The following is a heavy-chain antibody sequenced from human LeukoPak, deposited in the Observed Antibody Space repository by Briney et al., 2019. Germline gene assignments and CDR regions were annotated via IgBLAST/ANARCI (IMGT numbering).Heavy chain of an antibody. Sequence: GGSLRLSCTASGVTFGNYAMSWVRQAPGKGLEWVGFIRSKAYGGTTEYAASVKGRFTISRDDSKSIAYLQMNSLKTEDTAVYYCTFDYGGNTGYFQHWGQGTLVTVSS. CDR1: GVTFGNYA. D-gene: IGHD4-23*01. CDR2: IRSKAYGGTT. V-gene: IGHV3-49*04. CDR3: TFDYGGNTGYFQH. J-gene: IGHJ1*01.